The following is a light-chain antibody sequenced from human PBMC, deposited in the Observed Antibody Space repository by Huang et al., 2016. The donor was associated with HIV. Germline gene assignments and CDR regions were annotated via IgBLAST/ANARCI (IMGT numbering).Light chain of an antibody. CDR1: QSVSSN. J-gene: IGKJ1*01. Sequence: EVVMTQSPATLSMSPGERGTLSCRASQSVSSNLAWYQQMPGQAPRLLIYGASTRATGSPARFSGSGSGTEFTLTISSLQSEDFAVYYCQQYDNWPPGTFGQGTKVEIK. CDR3: QQYDNWPPGT. V-gene: IGKV3-15*01. CDR2: GAS.